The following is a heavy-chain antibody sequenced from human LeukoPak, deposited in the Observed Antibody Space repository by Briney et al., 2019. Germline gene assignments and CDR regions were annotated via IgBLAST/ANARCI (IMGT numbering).Heavy chain of an antibody. Sequence: SGTLSLTCAVYGGSFSGYYWSWIRQPPGKGLEWIGEIDHSGSTNYNPSLKSRVTISVDTSKNQFSLKLSSVTAADTAVYYCARRPVWFGEALDYWGQGTLVTVSS. D-gene: IGHD3-10*01. V-gene: IGHV4-34*01. J-gene: IGHJ4*02. CDR2: IDHSGST. CDR3: ARRPVWFGEALDY. CDR1: GGSFSGYY.